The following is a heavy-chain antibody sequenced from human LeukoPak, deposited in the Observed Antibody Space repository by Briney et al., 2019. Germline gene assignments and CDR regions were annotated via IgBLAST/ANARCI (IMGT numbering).Heavy chain of an antibody. CDR1: GFTFSSYG. CDR3: ARDREEGFDY. D-gene: IGHD1-26*01. V-gene: IGHV3-30*03. J-gene: IGHJ4*02. Sequence: GGSLRLSCAASGFTFSSYGMHWVRQAPGKGLEWVAVISYDGSNKYYADSVKGRFTISRDNSKNTLYLQMNSLRAEDTAVYYCARDREEGFDYWGQGTLVTVSS. CDR2: ISYDGSNK.